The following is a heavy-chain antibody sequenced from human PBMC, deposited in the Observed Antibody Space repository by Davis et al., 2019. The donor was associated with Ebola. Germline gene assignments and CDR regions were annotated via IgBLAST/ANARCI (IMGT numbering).Heavy chain of an antibody. J-gene: IGHJ6*04. CDR2: IDWDDDK. Sequence: TLSLTCTVSGGSMSGYYWNWIRQPPGKALEWLALIDWDDDKYYSTSLKTRLTISKDTSKNQVVLTMTNMDPVDTATYYCARIQRSKGVIYYYYGMDVWGKGTTVTVSS. V-gene: IGHV2-70*01. CDR3: ARIQRSKGVIYYYYGMDV. D-gene: IGHD3-22*01. CDR1: GGSMSGYY.